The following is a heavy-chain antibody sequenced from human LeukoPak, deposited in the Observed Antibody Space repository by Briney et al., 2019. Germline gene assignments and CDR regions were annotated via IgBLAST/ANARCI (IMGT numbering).Heavy chain of an antibody. V-gene: IGHV5-51*01. J-gene: IGHJ5*02. Sequence: GESLKISCKGSGYSFNMYWIGWVRQMPGKGLEWMGIIYPGDSDTRYSPSFQGQVTISADKSISTAYLQWSSLKASDTAMYYCARQGRPSSDWFDPWGQGTLVTVSS. D-gene: IGHD6-6*01. CDR1: GYSFNMYW. CDR2: IYPGDSDT. CDR3: ARQGRPSSDWFDP.